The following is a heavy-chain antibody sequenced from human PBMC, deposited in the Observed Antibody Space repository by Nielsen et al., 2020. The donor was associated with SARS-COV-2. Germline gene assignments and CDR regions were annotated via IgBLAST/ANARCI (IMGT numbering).Heavy chain of an antibody. CDR3: AKDRDIVATTQDY. D-gene: IGHD5-12*01. V-gene: IGHV3-48*01. J-gene: IGHJ4*02. CDR1: GFTFSSYS. CDR2: ISSSSSTI. Sequence: GGSLRLSCAASGFTFSSYSMNWVRQAPGKGLEWVSYISSSSSTIYYADSVKGRFTISRDNAKNTLYLQMNSLRAEDTAVYYCAKDRDIVATTQDYWGQGTLVTVSS.